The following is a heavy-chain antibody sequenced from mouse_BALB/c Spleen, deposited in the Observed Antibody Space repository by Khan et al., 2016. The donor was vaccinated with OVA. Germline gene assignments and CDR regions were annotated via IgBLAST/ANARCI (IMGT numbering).Heavy chain of an antibody. Sequence: VQLQQSGAELMKPGASVKISCKATGYTFSDYWLEWVKQRPGHGLEWIGEILPGSGSRNYNEKFKGKATFTADISSKTTDMQLSSLTSEDSAVYYCARVNYGRRDYFDYWGQGTTLTVSS. V-gene: IGHV1-9*01. D-gene: IGHD1-1*01. CDR3: ARVNYGRRDYFDY. CDR2: ILPGSGSR. J-gene: IGHJ2*01. CDR1: GYTFSDYW.